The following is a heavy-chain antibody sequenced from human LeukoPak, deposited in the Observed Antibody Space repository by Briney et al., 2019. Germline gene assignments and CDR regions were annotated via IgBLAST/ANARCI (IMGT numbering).Heavy chain of an antibody. D-gene: IGHD1-14*01. CDR2: IFPSGGEI. CDR1: GFTFSTFA. CDR3: ARGGDNHAFDI. V-gene: IGHV3-23*01. Sequence: GGSLRLSCAASGFTFSTFAMIWVRQPPGKGLEWVSSIFPSGGEIHYADSVRGRFTISRDNSKSTLSLQMNSLRAEDTAIYYCARGGDNHAFDIWGQGTVVTVSS. J-gene: IGHJ3*02.